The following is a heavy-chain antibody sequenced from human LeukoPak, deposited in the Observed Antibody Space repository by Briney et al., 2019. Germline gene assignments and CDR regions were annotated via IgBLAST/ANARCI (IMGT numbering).Heavy chain of an antibody. D-gene: IGHD6-19*01. Sequence: GGSLRLSCAASGFTFSSYWMSWIRQAPGRGLEWVANIKQDGSEKYYADSVKGRFTISRDNAKNSLYLQMNSLRAEDTAVYYCATDTAGFDYWGQGTLATVSS. J-gene: IGHJ4*02. CDR1: GFTFSSYW. CDR2: IKQDGSEK. V-gene: IGHV3-7*01. CDR3: ATDTAGFDY.